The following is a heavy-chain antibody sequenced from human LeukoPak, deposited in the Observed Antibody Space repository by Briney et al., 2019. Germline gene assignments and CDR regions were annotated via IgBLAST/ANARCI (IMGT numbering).Heavy chain of an antibody. CDR1: GFTFHHYA. CDR3: AKDKAPLYSGYDWDLDF. Sequence: GGSLRLSCAASGFTFHHYAIHWVRQVPGKGLEWVSGISWNSAYIGYADSVKGRFTISRDNAKNSVYLQMNSLRAEDTALYYCAKDKAPLYSGYDWDLDFWGQGAMVTVSS. D-gene: IGHD5-12*01. V-gene: IGHV3-9*01. CDR2: ISWNSAYI. J-gene: IGHJ4*02.